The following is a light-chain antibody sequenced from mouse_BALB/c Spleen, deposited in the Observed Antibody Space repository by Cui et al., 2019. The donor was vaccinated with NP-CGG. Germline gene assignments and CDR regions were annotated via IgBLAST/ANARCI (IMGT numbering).Light chain of an antibody. CDR2: GTN. Sequence: QAVVTQEYALTTSPGETVTLTCRSNTGAVTPSNYANWVQEKPDHLFTGLIGGTNNRAPGVPARFSGSLIGDKAALTITGAQTEDEAIYFCALWYSNHWVFGGGTKLTVL. V-gene: IGLV1*01. J-gene: IGLJ1*01. CDR3: ALWYSNHWV. CDR1: TGAVTPSNY.